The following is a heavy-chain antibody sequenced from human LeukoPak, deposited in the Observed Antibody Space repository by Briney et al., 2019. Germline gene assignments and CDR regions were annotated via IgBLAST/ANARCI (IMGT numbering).Heavy chain of an antibody. CDR2: ISSSGSTI. Sequence: GGSLRLSCAASGFTFSDYYMSWIRQAPGKGLEWVSYISSSGSTIYYADSVKGRFTISRDNAKSSLYLQINSLRAEDTAIYYCARGLPATLLDYWGQGTLVTVSS. V-gene: IGHV3-11*01. J-gene: IGHJ4*02. CDR1: GFTFSDYY. CDR3: ARGLPATLLDY. D-gene: IGHD2-2*01.